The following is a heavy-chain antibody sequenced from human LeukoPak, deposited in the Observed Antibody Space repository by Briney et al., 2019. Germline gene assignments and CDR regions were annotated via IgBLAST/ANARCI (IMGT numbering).Heavy chain of an antibody. D-gene: IGHD1-26*01. CDR3: AKGAVGGSYYDY. Sequence: GGSLRLSCAASGFTFDDYAMHWVRQAPGKGLEWVSGISWNSGSIGYADSVKGRFTISRDNAQNSLYLQMNSLRAEDTALYYCAKGAVGGSYYDYWGQGTLVTVSS. CDR2: ISWNSGSI. J-gene: IGHJ4*02. CDR1: GFTFDDYA. V-gene: IGHV3-9*01.